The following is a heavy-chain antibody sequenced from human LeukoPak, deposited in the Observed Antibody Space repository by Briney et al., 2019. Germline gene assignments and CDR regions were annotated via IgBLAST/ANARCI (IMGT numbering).Heavy chain of an antibody. Sequence: PGGSLRLSCAASGFTFSGYAMSWVRQAPGKGLEWVSAISGSGGSTYYTDSVKGRFTISRDNSKNTLYLQMNSLRAEDTAVYYCAKFSSMVAVVIAHWGQGTLVTVSS. CDR1: GFTFSGYA. CDR3: AKFSSMVAVVIAH. D-gene: IGHD3-3*01. J-gene: IGHJ4*02. CDR2: ISGSGGST. V-gene: IGHV3-23*01.